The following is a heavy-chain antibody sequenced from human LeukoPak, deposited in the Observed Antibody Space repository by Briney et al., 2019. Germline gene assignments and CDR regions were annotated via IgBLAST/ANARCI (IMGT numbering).Heavy chain of an antibody. CDR3: ARDLTVRGVLTKDFDY. V-gene: IGHV1-24*01. D-gene: IGHD3-10*01. CDR1: GYTLTELS. CDR2: FDPEDGET. J-gene: IGHJ4*02. Sequence: EASVKVSCKVSGYTLTELSMHWVRQAPGKGLEWMGGFDPEDGETIYAQKFQGRVTMTEDTSTDTAYMELSSLRSDDTAVYYCARDLTVRGVLTKDFDYWGQGTLVTVSS.